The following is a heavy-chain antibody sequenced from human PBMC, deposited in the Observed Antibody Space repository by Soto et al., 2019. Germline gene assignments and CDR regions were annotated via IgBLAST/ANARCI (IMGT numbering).Heavy chain of an antibody. CDR2: ISSSSSTI. CDR3: ARVPIPAYDFWSGYNYYYYMDV. CDR1: GFTFSSYS. D-gene: IGHD3-3*01. Sequence: GGSLRLSCAASGFTFSSYSMNWVRQAPGKGLEWVSYISSSSSTIYYADSVKGRFTISRDNAKNSLYLQMNSLRAEDTAVYYCARVPIPAYDFWSGYNYYYYMDVWGKGTTVTVYS. V-gene: IGHV3-48*01. J-gene: IGHJ6*03.